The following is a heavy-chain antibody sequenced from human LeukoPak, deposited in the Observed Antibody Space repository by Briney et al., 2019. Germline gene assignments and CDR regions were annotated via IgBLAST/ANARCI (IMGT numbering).Heavy chain of an antibody. V-gene: IGHV3-23*01. J-gene: IGHJ4*02. Sequence: GGSLRLSCAASGFTFNRYWMHWVRQAPGKGLEWVSAISGSGGSTYYADSVKGRFTISRDNSKNTLYMQMNSLRAEDTAVYYCAKSPEGVRNYWGQGTLVTVSS. CDR3: AKSPEGVRNY. D-gene: IGHD2-2*01. CDR1: GFTFNRYW. CDR2: ISGSGGST.